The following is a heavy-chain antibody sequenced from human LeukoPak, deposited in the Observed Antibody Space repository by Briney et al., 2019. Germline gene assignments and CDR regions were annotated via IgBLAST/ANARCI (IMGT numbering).Heavy chain of an antibody. J-gene: IGHJ4*02. D-gene: IGHD2-2*02. CDR3: ARDRRGDCSSASCYTDY. V-gene: IGHV4-59*01. CDR1: GGSISSYY. CDR2: IYYSGST. Sequence: SETLSLTCTVSGGSISSYYWSWIRQPPGKGLEWIGYIYYSGSTNYNPSLKSRVTISVDTSKNQFSLKLSSVTAADTAVYYCARDRRGDCSSASCYTDYWGQGTLVTVSS.